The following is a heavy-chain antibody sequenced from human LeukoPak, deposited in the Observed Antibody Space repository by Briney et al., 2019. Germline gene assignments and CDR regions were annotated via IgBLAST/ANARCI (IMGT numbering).Heavy chain of an antibody. CDR2: ISSSSSYI. CDR3: AREEVVGATCFDY. D-gene: IGHD1-26*01. CDR1: GFTFSSYS. Sequence: GRSLRLSCAASGFTFSSYSMNWVRQAPGKGLEWVSSISSSSSYIYYADSVKGRFTISRDNAKNSLYLQMNSLRAEDTAVYYCAREEVVGATCFDYWGQGTLVTVSS. J-gene: IGHJ4*02. V-gene: IGHV3-21*01.